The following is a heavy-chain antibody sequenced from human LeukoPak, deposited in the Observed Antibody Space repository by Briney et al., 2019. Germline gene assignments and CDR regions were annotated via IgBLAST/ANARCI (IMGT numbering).Heavy chain of an antibody. Sequence: PGGSLRLSCGASGFTFSSYSMSWVRQAPGKGLEWVSEISGLDDSTKYADSVKGRFSIARDKSTNTVFLQMNSLRAEDTALYHCVRGTYYYDGRDSQPFPFDAWGQGTLVTVSS. V-gene: IGHV3-23*01. D-gene: IGHD3-22*01. CDR1: GFTFSSYS. CDR3: VRGTYYYDGRDSQPFPFDA. J-gene: IGHJ5*02. CDR2: ISGLDDST.